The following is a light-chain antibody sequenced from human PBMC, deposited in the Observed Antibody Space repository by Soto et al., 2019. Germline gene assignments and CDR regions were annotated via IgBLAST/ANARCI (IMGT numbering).Light chain of an antibody. Sequence: DIQMTQSPSTLSASVGDRVTITYRASQSISSWLAWYQQKPGKAPKLLIYKASSLESGVPSRFSGSGSGTEFTLTISSLQPDDFATYYGQQYNSYPLTFGQGTKLEIK. V-gene: IGKV1-5*03. CDR2: KAS. CDR1: QSISSW. J-gene: IGKJ2*01. CDR3: QQYNSYPLT.